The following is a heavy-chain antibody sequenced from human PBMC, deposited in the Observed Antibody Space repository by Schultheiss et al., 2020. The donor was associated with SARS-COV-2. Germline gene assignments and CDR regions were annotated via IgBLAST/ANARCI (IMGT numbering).Heavy chain of an antibody. CDR2: ISSSGSTI. D-gene: IGHD6-6*01. CDR1: GFTFSSYG. CDR3: ARYVQGGSSDFDY. Sequence: GGSLRLSCAASGFTFSSYGMHWVRQAPGKGLEWVSYISSSGSTIYYADSVKGRFTISRDNAKNSLYLQMNSLRAEDTAVYYCARYVQGGSSDFDYWGQGTLVTVSS. J-gene: IGHJ4*02. V-gene: IGHV3-48*04.